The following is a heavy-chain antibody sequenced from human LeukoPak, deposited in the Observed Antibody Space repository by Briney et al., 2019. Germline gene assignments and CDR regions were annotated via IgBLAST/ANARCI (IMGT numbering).Heavy chain of an antibody. Sequence: RYDVSTTYFADSVKGGFTFSRDNSRNTLYMQMNSLRAEDTAVYYCAKPRSLNMVGGAVDYWGQGTLVTVSS. V-gene: IGHV3-30*02. CDR3: AKPRSLNMVGGAVDY. CDR2: RYDVSTT. J-gene: IGHJ4*02. D-gene: IGHD2-15*01.